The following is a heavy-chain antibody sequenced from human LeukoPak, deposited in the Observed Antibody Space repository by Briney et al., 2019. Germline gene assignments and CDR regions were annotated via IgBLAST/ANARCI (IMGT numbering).Heavy chain of an antibody. Sequence: PGGSLRLSCAASGFTFSSYAMSWVRQAPGKGLEWVSAISGSGGSTYYADSVKGRFTISRDNSKNTLYLQMNSLRAEVTAVYYCAKDFSHTYYYGSGSLNWFDPWGQGTLVTVSS. V-gene: IGHV3-23*01. D-gene: IGHD3-10*01. J-gene: IGHJ5*02. CDR2: ISGSGGST. CDR1: GFTFSSYA. CDR3: AKDFSHTYYYGSGSLNWFDP.